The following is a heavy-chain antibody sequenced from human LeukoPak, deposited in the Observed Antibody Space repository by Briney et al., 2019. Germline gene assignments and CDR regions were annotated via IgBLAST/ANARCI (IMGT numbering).Heavy chain of an antibody. Sequence: SETLSLTCTVSGGSISSYYWSWIRQPPGKGLEWIGYIYYSGSTYYNPSLKSRVTISVDTSKNQFSLKLSSVTAADTAVYYCAGTGSGWNYFDYWGQGTLVTVSS. CDR1: GGSISSYY. CDR3: AGTGSGWNYFDY. D-gene: IGHD6-19*01. J-gene: IGHJ4*02. CDR2: IYYSGST. V-gene: IGHV4-59*06.